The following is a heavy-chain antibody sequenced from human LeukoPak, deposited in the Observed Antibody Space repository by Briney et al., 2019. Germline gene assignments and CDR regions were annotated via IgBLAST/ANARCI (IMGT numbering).Heavy chain of an antibody. Sequence: PSETLSLTCTVSGGSISSSSYYWGWIRQPPGKGLEWIGSIYYSGSTYYNPSLKSRVTISVDTSKNQFSLELSSVTAADTAVYYCASVRVSGYDEGSYYFDYWGQGTLVTVSS. V-gene: IGHV4-39*01. CDR1: GGSISSSSYY. CDR2: IYYSGST. J-gene: IGHJ4*02. CDR3: ASVRVSGYDEGSYYFDY. D-gene: IGHD5-12*01.